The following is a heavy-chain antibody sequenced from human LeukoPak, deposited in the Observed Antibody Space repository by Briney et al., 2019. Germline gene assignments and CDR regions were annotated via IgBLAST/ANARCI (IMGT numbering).Heavy chain of an antibody. J-gene: IGHJ4*02. V-gene: IGHV4-59*01. D-gene: IGHD3-3*01. CDR3: ARVESDNFWSGYRIDY. Sequence: SETLSLTCSVSGGSISSYYWSWIRQPPGKGLEWIGYIYYSGSTNYNPSLKSRVTISVDTSKNQFSLKLSSVTAADTAVYYCARVESDNFWSGYRIDYWGQGTLVTVSS. CDR1: GGSISSYY. CDR2: IYYSGST.